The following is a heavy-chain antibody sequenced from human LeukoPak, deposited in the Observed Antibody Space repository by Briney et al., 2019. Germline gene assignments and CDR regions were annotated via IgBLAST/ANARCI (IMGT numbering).Heavy chain of an antibody. J-gene: IGHJ6*02. CDR1: GYSFTSYW. V-gene: IGHV5-51*01. CDR3: ARHVLCGDLDYYYYYGMDV. D-gene: IGHD4-17*01. Sequence: GESLKISCKGSGYSFTSYWIGWVRQMPGKGLEWMGIIYPGDSDTRYSPSFQGQVTISADKSISTAYLQWSSLKASDTAMYYCARHVLCGDLDYYYYYGMDVWGQGTTVTVSS. CDR2: IYPGDSDT.